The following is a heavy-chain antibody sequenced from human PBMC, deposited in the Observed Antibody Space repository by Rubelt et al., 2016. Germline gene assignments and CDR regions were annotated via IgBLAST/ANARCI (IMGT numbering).Heavy chain of an antibody. D-gene: IGHD2-2*01. V-gene: IGHV4-34*01. CDR3: AREKTVVPAAILD. J-gene: IGHJ4*02. CDR2: IHHSGST. CDR1: GGSFSGYY. Sequence: QVQLQQWGAGLLKPSETLSLTCAVYGGSFSGYYWSWIRQPPAKGLEWIGEIHHSGSTNYNPSLSGRVPISVDRSKIQFSLTGSSVTAAYTVVYDCAREKTVVPAAILDWGQGTLVTVSS.